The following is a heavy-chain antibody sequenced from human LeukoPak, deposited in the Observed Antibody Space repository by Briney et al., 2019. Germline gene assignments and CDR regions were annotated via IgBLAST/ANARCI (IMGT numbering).Heavy chain of an antibody. V-gene: IGHV4-59*08. CDR1: GGSISNYY. Sequence: KPSETLSLTCTVSGGSISNYYWSWIRQPPGKGLEWIGYIYYSGSTFYNPSLKSRVTISLDTSKNQFSLKLSSVTAADTAVYFCARGTYGYYMDVWGKGTTVTVSS. D-gene: IGHD4-17*01. CDR3: ARGTYGYYMDV. CDR2: IYYSGST. J-gene: IGHJ6*03.